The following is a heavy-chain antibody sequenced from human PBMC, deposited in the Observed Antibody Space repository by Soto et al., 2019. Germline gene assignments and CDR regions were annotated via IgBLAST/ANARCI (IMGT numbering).Heavy chain of an antibody. CDR3: ARDSEAVAAKHLNWFDP. V-gene: IGHV3-48*01. J-gene: IGHJ5*02. D-gene: IGHD6-19*01. Sequence: GGSLRLSCAASGFTFSSYSMNWVRQAPGKGLEWVSYISSSSSTIYYADSVKGRFTISRDNAKNSLYLQMNSLRAEDTAVYYCARDSEAVAAKHLNWFDPWGQGTLVTVSS. CDR1: GFTFSSYS. CDR2: ISSSSSTI.